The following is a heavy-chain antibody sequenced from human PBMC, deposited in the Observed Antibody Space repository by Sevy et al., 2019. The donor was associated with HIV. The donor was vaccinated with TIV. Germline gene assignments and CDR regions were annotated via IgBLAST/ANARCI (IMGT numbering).Heavy chain of an antibody. J-gene: IGHJ4*02. CDR3: ARDPGAGHDY. Sequence: GGSLRLSCAASGFTFSSYAMHWVRQAPGRGLEWVAVISYDGSNKYYADSVKGRFTISRDNSKNTLYLQMNSLRAEDTAVYYCARDPGAGHDYWGQGTLVTVSS. CDR2: ISYDGSNK. CDR1: GFTFSSYA. V-gene: IGHV3-30*04. D-gene: IGHD3-10*01.